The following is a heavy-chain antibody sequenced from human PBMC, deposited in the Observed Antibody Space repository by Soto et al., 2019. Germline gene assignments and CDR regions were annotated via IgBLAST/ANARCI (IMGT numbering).Heavy chain of an antibody. J-gene: IGHJ6*02. D-gene: IGHD3-3*01. CDR2: ICYDGSNK. CDR3: ARDRTIRFFEWVRGMDV. V-gene: IGHV3-33*01. CDR1: GFTFSSYG. Sequence: QVQLVESGGGVVQPGRSLRLSCAASGFTFSSYGMHWVRQAPGKGLEWVAVICYDGSNKYYADSVKGRFTISKDTSKNTLYLHMNSLGAEYTAVYYCARDRTIRFFEWVRGMDVWGQGTTVTFSS.